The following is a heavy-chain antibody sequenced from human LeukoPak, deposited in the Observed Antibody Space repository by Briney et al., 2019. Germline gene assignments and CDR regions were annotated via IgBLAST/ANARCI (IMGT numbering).Heavy chain of an antibody. D-gene: IGHD5-12*01. Sequence: GASVKVSCKASGYTFTGYYIHWMRQAPGQGLEWMGWISTYNGNTNYAQKFQGRVTMTRDMSTSTVYMELSSLRSEDTAVYYCARDGSAPDDAFDIWGQGTMVTVSS. CDR2: ISTYNGNT. V-gene: IGHV1-2*02. CDR1: GYTFTGYY. J-gene: IGHJ3*02. CDR3: ARDGSAPDDAFDI.